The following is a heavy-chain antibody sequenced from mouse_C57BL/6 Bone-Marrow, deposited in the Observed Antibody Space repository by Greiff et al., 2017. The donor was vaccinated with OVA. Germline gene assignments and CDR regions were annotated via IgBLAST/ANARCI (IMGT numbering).Heavy chain of an antibody. V-gene: IGHV1-5*01. Sequence: EVQLQQSGTVLARPGASVKMSCKTSGYTFTSYWMHWVKQRPGQGLEWIGAIYPGNSDTSYNQKFKGKAKLTAVTSASTAYMELSSLTNEDSAVYYCTKGEITTVVEGFDYWGQGTTLTVSS. J-gene: IGHJ2*01. CDR3: TKGEITTVVEGFDY. CDR1: GYTFTSYW. D-gene: IGHD1-1*01. CDR2: IYPGNSDT.